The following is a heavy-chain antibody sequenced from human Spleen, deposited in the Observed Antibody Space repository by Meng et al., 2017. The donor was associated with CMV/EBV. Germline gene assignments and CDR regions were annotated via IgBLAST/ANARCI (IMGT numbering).Heavy chain of an antibody. V-gene: IGHV3-30*04. CDR1: A. CDR2: ISYDGGNK. CDR3: AKDPPYYYGSGSYYDSKNNWFDP. Sequence: AMHWVRQAPGKGLQWVAVISYDGGNKYYADSVKGRFTISRDNSKNTLYLQMNSLRPEDTAMYYCAKDPPYYYGSGSYYDSKNNWFDPWGQGTLVTVSS. J-gene: IGHJ5*02. D-gene: IGHD3-10*01.